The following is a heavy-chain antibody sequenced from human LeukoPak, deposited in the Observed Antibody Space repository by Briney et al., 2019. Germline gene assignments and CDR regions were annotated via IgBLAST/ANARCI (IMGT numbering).Heavy chain of an antibody. CDR2: ISGSGGST. CDR3: AKDYMRQLVPLWAFDI. CDR1: GFTFSSYA. D-gene: IGHD6-13*01. Sequence: PGGSLRLSCAASGFTFSSYAMSWVRQAPGKGLEWVSAISGSGGSTYYADSVKGRFTISRDNSKNTLYLQMNSLRAEGTAVYYCAKDYMRQLVPLWAFDIWGQGTMVTVSS. J-gene: IGHJ3*02. V-gene: IGHV3-23*01.